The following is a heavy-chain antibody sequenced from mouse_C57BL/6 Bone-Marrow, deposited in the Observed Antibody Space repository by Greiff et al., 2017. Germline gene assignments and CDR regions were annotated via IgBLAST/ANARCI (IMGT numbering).Heavy chain of an antibody. V-gene: IGHV2-2*01. CDR3: ARYDYGWFAD. CDR1: GFSFTSYG. J-gene: IGHJ3*01. D-gene: IGHD2-4*01. Sequence: QVQLQQSGPGLVQPSQSLSITCTVSGFSFTSYGVHWVRQSPGKGLEWLGVIWSGGSTDYNAAFISRLSISKYNSKSQGFFNMNILQSDDTSIYYCARYDYGWFADWGQGTLVTVSA. CDR2: IWSGGST.